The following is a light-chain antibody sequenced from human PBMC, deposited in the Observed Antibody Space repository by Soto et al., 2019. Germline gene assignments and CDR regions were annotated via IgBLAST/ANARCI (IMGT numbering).Light chain of an antibody. V-gene: IGLV2-8*01. Sequence: QSALTQPPSASGSPGQSVTISCIGTSNDVGIYDYVSWYQQHPGKAPKLLISEVSERPSGVPDRFSGSKSDNTASLTVSGLHVEDEADYYCSSYAGSNTLVFGGGTKVTVL. CDR1: SNDVGIYDY. J-gene: IGLJ2*01. CDR3: SSYAGSNTLV. CDR2: EVS.